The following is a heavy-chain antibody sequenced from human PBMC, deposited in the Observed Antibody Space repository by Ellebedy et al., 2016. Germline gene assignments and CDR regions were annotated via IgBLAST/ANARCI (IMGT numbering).Heavy chain of an antibody. D-gene: IGHD3-10*01. J-gene: IGHJ4*02. Sequence: GGSLRLXXAVSGFPVSSHYMGWVRQAPGKGLEWVSVLYPGSRTYYADSVQGRFIISRDVSRNTLSLQMSGLSAEDTAMYYCARQSGWLLDWGQGTLVTVSS. CDR1: GFPVSSHY. V-gene: IGHV3-66*04. CDR2: LYPGSRT. CDR3: ARQSGWLLD.